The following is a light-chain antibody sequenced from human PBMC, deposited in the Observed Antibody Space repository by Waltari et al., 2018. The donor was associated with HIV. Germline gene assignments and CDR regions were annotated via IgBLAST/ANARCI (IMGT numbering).Light chain of an antibody. Sequence: QSVLTQPPSVSWAPGQRVAISCSGRSSNIGAGYDVHWYQQLPGTAPKLLIYYNNNRPSGVPDRFSGSKSGPAASLAITGLQAEDEADYYCQSYDSSLGGSVFGGGTKVTVL. J-gene: IGLJ2*01. V-gene: IGLV1-40*01. CDR1: SSNIGAGYD. CDR2: YNN. CDR3: QSYDSSLGGSV.